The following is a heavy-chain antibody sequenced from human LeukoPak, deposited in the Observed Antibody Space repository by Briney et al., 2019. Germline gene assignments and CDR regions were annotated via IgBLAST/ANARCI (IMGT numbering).Heavy chain of an antibody. V-gene: IGHV3-53*01. CDR1: GFTFSSYW. CDR3: ARSGSGWDHFDY. CDR2: IYSGGST. J-gene: IGHJ4*02. Sequence: GGSLRLSCAASGFTFSSYWMHWVRQAPGKGLVWVSVIYSGGSTYYADSVKGRFTISRDNSKNTLYLQMNSLRAEDTAVYYCARSGSGWDHFDYWGQGTLVTVSS. D-gene: IGHD6-19*01.